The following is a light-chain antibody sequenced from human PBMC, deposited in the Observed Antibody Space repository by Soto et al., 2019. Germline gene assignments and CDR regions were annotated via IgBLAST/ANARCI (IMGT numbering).Light chain of an antibody. J-gene: IGLJ1*01. CDR2: DVS. Sequence: QSVLTQPASVSGSPGQSITISCTGTSSDVGGYNYVSWYQQHPGKAPKLMIYDVSNRPSGVSDRFSGSKSDNTASLTISGLHSEDEADYYCSSYXSSNTYVFGTGTKVTVL. CDR1: SSDVGGYNY. V-gene: IGLV2-14*01. CDR3: SSYXSSNTYV.